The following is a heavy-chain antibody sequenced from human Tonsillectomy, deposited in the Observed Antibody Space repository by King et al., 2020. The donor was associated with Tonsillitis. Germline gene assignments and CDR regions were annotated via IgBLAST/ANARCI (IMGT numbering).Heavy chain of an antibody. D-gene: IGHD3-10*01. J-gene: IGHJ2*01. Sequence: VQLQESGPGLVKPSQTLSLTCSVSGGSISSGHDHWTWVRQPAGKGLEWIGRIYSSGITNYNPSFKSRVTLSLDTSKNQFSLKLNSVTAADTAVYFCARGYSPVNYNSPGNYDFYWYFDVWGRGTLVTVSS. CDR2: IYSSGIT. V-gene: IGHV4-61*02. CDR1: GGSISSGHDH. CDR3: ARGYSPVNYNSPGNYDFYWYFDV.